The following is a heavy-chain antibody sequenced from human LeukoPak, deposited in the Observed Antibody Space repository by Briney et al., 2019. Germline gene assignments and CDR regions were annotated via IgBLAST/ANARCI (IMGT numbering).Heavy chain of an antibody. V-gene: IGHV1-69*13. CDR2: IIPIFGTA. CDR1: GGTFSSYA. Sequence: SVKVSCKASGGTFSSYAISWVRQAPGQGLEWMGGIIPIFGTANYAQKFQGRVTITADESTSTAYMELSSLRSEDTAVYYCAKVMITFGGVIAEGPHAFDIWGQGTMVTVSS. D-gene: IGHD3-16*02. J-gene: IGHJ3*02. CDR3: AKVMITFGGVIAEGPHAFDI.